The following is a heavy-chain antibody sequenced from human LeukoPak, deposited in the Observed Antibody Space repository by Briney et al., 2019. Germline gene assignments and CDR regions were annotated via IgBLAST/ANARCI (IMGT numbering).Heavy chain of an antibody. V-gene: IGHV1-8*01. J-gene: IGHJ4*02. CDR2: MNPNSGNT. D-gene: IGHD4-17*01. CDR1: GYTFTSYD. CDR3: ARGDYGDYPIITDY. Sequence: GASVKVSCKASGYTFTSYDINWVRQATGQGLEWMGWMNPNSGNTGYAQKFQGRVTRTRNTSISTAYMELSSLRSEDTAVYYCARGDYGDYPIITDYWGQGTLVTVSS.